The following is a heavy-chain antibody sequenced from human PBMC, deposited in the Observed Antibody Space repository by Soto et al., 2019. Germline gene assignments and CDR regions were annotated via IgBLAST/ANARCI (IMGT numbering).Heavy chain of an antibody. V-gene: IGHV1-2*04. J-gene: IGHJ4*02. CDR3: ARADSSGYSTLDY. CDR2: INPNSGGT. Sequence: ASVKVSCKASGYTFTGYYMHWVRQAPGQGLEWMGWINPNSGGTNYAQKFQGWVTMTRDTSISTAYMELSRLRSDDTAVYYCARADSSGYSTLDYWGQGTLVTVSS. CDR1: GYTFTGYY. D-gene: IGHD3-22*01.